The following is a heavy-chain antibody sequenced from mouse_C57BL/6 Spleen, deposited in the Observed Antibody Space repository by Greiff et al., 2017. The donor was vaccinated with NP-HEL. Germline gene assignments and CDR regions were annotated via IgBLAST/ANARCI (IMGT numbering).Heavy chain of an antibody. D-gene: IGHD1-1*01. J-gene: IGHJ2*01. Sequence: QVQLQQPGAELVKPGASVKLSCKASGYTFTSYWMHWVKQRPGRGLEWIGRIDTNSGGTKYNEKFKSKVTLTIDKASSTAYMQLSSLTSEDSAVYYCARDYYNPCDYWGQGTTLTVSA. CDR3: ARDYYNPCDY. V-gene: IGHV1-72*01. CDR2: IDTNSGGT. CDR1: GYTFTSYW.